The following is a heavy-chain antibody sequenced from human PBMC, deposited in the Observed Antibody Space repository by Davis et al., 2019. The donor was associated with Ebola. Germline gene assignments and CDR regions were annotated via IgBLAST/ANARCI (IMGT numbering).Heavy chain of an antibody. V-gene: IGHV1-2*02. CDR1: GYTFTGYY. CDR2: INPNSGGT. Sequence: ASVTVSCKASGYTFTGYYMHWVRQAPGQGLEWMGWINPNSGGTNYAQKFQGRVTMTRDTSISTAYMGLSRLRSDATAVYYCARVLTGTTWGGRGGFDYWGQGTLVTVSS. D-gene: IGHD1-7*01. CDR3: ARVLTGTTWGGRGGFDY. J-gene: IGHJ4*02.